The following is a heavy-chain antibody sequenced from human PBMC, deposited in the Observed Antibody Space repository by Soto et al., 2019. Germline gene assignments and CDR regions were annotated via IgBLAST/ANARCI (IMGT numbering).Heavy chain of an antibody. CDR2: IYRTGRT. V-gene: IGHV4-59*01. CDR3: ARVSNEYGGNGAFDY. CDR1: GGSISGFP. J-gene: IGHJ4*02. D-gene: IGHD4-17*01. Sequence: HVQLQESGPGQVKPWETLSLTCSVSGGSISGFPWIWIRQPPGKGLEWVGYIYRTGRTNYNPSLKSRLTISLDMSRNQFSLQLTSVTAADTALYYCARVSNEYGGNGAFDYWGLGTLVTVSS.